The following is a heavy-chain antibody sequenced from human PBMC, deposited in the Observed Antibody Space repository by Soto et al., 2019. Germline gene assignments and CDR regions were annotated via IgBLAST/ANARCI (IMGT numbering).Heavy chain of an antibody. J-gene: IGHJ6*02. CDR2: IYHSGIT. Sequence: QLQLQESGSGLVKPSQTLSLTCAVSGASISSGGSSWSWIRQAPGTGLEWIGYIYHSGITNYNPSLKSRVTISVDKSQNQFSLSLSFVTAADTAVCYCARGLAVRGSYGLDVWGQGTTVTVSS. V-gene: IGHV4-30-2*01. CDR1: GASISSGGSS. CDR3: ARGLAVRGSYGLDV. D-gene: IGHD3-10*01.